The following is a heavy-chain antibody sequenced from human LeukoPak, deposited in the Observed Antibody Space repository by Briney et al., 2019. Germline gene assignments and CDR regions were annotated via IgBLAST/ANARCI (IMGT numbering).Heavy chain of an antibody. V-gene: IGHV1-2*02. J-gene: IGHJ4*02. CDR2: INPNSGGT. D-gene: IGHD5-18*01. CDR3: ARARGQLWNFDY. CDR1: GYTFTSYY. Sequence: ASVKVSCKASGYTFTSYYMHWVRQAPGQGLEWMGWINPNSGGTNYAQKFQGRVTMTRDTSISTAYMELSRLRSDDTAVYYCARARGQLWNFDYWGQGTLVTVSS.